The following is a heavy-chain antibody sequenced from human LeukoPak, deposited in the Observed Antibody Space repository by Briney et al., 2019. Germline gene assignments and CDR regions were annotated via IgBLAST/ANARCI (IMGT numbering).Heavy chain of an antibody. CDR3: ARLSHGSGSYHNY. J-gene: IGHJ4*02. V-gene: IGHV1-8*01. CDR1: GYTFTSYD. D-gene: IGHD3-10*01. CDR2: MNPNSGNT. Sequence: ASVKVSCKASGYTFTSYDINWVRQATGQGLEWMGWMNPNSGNTGYAQKFQGRVTMTRNTSISTAYMEPSSLRSEDTAVYYCARLSHGSGSYHNYWGQGTLVTVSS.